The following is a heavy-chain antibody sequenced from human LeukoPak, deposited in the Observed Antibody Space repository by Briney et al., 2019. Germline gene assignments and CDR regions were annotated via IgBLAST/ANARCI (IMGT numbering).Heavy chain of an antibody. J-gene: IGHJ5*02. D-gene: IGHD5-12*01. CDR1: GFTFSSYR. Sequence: GGSLRLSCAASGFTFSSYRMNWVRQAPERGLEWVSCISSSSDYIYYADSAKGRFTISRDNANNSLYLQMNSLRAEDTAVYYCARERGYGGYKWFDPWGQGTLVTVSS. CDR2: ISSSSDYI. CDR3: ARERGYGGYKWFDP. V-gene: IGHV3-21*01.